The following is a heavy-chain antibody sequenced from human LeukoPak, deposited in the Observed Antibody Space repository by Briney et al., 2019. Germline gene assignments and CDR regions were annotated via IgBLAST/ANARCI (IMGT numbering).Heavy chain of an antibody. CDR3: AKRGVVIRVILVGFHKQAYYFDS. J-gene: IGHJ4*02. D-gene: IGHD3-10*01. CDR2: ISSSSSYI. Sequence: GGSLRLSCAASGFTFSSYSMNWVRQAPGKVLEWVSSISSSSSYIYYADSVKGRFTISRDNAKNTLYLQMNSLRAEDTDVYFCAKRGVVIRVILVGFHKQAYYFDSWGQGALVTVSS. CDR1: GFTFSSYS. V-gene: IGHV3-21*04.